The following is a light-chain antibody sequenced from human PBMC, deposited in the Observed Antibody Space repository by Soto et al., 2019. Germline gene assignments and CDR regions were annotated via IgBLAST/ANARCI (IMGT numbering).Light chain of an antibody. J-gene: IGLJ1*01. CDR2: DVA. CDR1: NNDVGAYNY. V-gene: IGLV2-11*01. Sequence: QSALTQPRSVSGSPGQSVTLSCTGTNNDVGAYNYVSWYQHHPGKAPKLIIYDVAQRPSGIPDRFSGSKSGNTASLTISGLQADDEADYHCCSYADTYFYVFGSGTKVTVL. CDR3: CSYADTYFYV.